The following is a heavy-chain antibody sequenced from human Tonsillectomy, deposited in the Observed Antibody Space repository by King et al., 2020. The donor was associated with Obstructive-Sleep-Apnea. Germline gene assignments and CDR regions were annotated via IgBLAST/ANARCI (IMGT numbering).Heavy chain of an antibody. Sequence: VQLQESGPGLVKPSETLSLTCTVSGGSISSYYWSWIRQPPGKGLEWIGYISYSGNTNHNPSLKSRVTISVDTSKKMFSLKLTSVTAADTAVYYCAGASSTIPNWFDPWGQGTLVTVSS. CDR3: AGASSTIPNWFDP. D-gene: IGHD2-2*02. CDR1: GGSISSYY. J-gene: IGHJ5*02. CDR2: ISYSGNT. V-gene: IGHV4-59*01.